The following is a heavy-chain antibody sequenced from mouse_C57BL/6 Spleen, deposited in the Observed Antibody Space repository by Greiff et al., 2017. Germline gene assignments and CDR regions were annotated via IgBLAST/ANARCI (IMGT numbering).Heavy chain of an antibody. V-gene: IGHV1-52*01. Sequence: QVQLKQPGAELVRPGSSVKLSCKASGYTFTSYWMHWVKQRPIQGLEWIGNIDPSDSETHYNQKFKDKATLTVDKSSSTAYMQLSSLTSEDSAVYYCARGEGYAMDYWGQGTSVTVSS. J-gene: IGHJ4*01. CDR3: ARGEGYAMDY. CDR1: GYTFTSYW. CDR2: IDPSDSET.